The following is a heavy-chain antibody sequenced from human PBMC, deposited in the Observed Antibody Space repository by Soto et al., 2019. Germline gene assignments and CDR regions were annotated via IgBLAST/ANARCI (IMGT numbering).Heavy chain of an antibody. V-gene: IGHV1-69*02. J-gene: IGHJ4*02. CDR1: GGTFSSYT. D-gene: IGHD6-25*01. Sequence: QVQLVQSGAEVKKPGSSVKVSCKASGGTFSSYTISWVRQAPGQGREWMGRIIPFLGIANYAQKFQGRVPITADKSTSTAYMELSSLRSEDTAVYYCARLTVVSGRGYWGQGTLVTVSS. CDR2: IIPFLGIA. CDR3: ARLTVVSGRGY.